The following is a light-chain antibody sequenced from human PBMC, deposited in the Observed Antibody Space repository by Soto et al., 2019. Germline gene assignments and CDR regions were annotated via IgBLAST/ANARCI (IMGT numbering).Light chain of an antibody. CDR2: GAS. CDR3: QQYGSSPTT. CDR1: QSVSSSY. Sequence: DILLTQSPGTLSLSPGDRATLSCRASQSVSSSYLAWYQHKPGQAPRLLIYGASSRATGVPDRFSGVGSGTDFTLTISRLEPEDFAVFYCQQYGSSPTTFGQGNRLEIK. J-gene: IGKJ2*01. V-gene: IGKV3-20*01.